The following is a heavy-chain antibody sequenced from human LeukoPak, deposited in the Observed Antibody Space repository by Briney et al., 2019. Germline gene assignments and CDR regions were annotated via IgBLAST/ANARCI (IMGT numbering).Heavy chain of an antibody. Sequence: PGGSLRLSCAASGFTFSGYWMTWVRQAPGKGLGWVANINQDGSEKYYVDSVKGRFTISRDNAKNSVYLQMNSLRAEDTAVYFCARRGATVTDDWAQGTLVTVSS. CDR1: GFTFSGYW. CDR2: INQDGSEK. CDR3: ARRGATVTDD. D-gene: IGHD4-17*01. V-gene: IGHV3-7*01. J-gene: IGHJ4*02.